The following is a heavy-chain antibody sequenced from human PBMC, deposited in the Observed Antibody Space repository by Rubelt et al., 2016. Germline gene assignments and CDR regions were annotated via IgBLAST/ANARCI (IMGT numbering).Heavy chain of an antibody. V-gene: IGHV3-23*01. CDR2: ISGSGGNT. CDR3: AKGFSGGSYDRGDY. CDR1: GFTFSSFA. Sequence: EVQLLESGGGLIQPGGSLRLSCAASGFTFSSFAMDWVRQAPGKGLEWVSAISGSGGNTYYADSVKGRFHISRDNSENTLYLQMNSLRAGDTAVYYCAKGFSGGSYDRGDYWGQGTLVTVSS. J-gene: IGHJ4*02. D-gene: IGHD1-26*01.